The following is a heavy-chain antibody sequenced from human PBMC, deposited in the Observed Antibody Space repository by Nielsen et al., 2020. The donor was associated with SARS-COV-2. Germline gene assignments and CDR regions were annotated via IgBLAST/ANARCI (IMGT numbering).Heavy chain of an antibody. CDR3: ARDAQTGLFDY. J-gene: IGHJ4*02. CDR1: SGSISSGGYY. V-gene: IGHV4-31*03. Sequence: SETLSLTCTVSSGSISSGGYYWSWIRQHPGKGLEWIGYIYYSGSTYYNPSLKSRVTISVDTSKNQFSLKLSSVTAADTAVYYCARDAQTGLFDYWGQGTLVTVSS. CDR2: IYYSGST.